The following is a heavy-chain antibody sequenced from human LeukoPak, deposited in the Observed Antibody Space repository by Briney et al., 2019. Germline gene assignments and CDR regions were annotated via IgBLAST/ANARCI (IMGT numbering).Heavy chain of an antibody. Sequence: GGSLRLSCVVSGFTSGRYWMSWVRQAPGKGLEWVSYITSSSSSIYYADSVKGRFTISRDNDKNSLYLQMNNLRDEDTAVYYCARDHYSRNDYWGQGTLVTVSS. J-gene: IGHJ4*02. V-gene: IGHV3-48*02. CDR2: ITSSSSSI. D-gene: IGHD6-13*01. CDR1: GFTSGRYW. CDR3: ARDHYSRNDY.